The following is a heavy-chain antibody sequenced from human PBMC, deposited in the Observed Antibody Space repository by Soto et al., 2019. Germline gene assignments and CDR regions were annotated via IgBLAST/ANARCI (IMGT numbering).Heavy chain of an antibody. CDR3: AHREGTGAGVFDF. CDR1: GFSFITSGEG. D-gene: IGHD1-1*01. Sequence: QITLKESGPTVVKPTQTLTLTCSFSGFSFITSGEGVGWIRQSPGKALDWLALIYWDDDERYNPSLKTRLAISQDTSKYQVVLTMTNIDPADTATYFCAHREGTGAGVFDFWGQGTLVTVSS. J-gene: IGHJ4*02. CDR2: IYWDDDE. V-gene: IGHV2-5*02.